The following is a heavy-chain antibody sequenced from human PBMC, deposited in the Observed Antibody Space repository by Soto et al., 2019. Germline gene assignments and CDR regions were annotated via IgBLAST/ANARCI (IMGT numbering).Heavy chain of an antibody. Sequence: SETLSLTCTVSGGSISSSSYYCGWIRQPPGKGLEWIGSIYYSGSTYYNPSLKSRVTISVDTSKNQFSLKLSSVTAADTAVYYCARLYDFWSGYPTDAFDIWGQGTMVTVSS. V-gene: IGHV4-39*01. J-gene: IGHJ3*02. CDR2: IYYSGST. CDR3: ARLYDFWSGYPTDAFDI. D-gene: IGHD3-3*01. CDR1: GGSISSSSYY.